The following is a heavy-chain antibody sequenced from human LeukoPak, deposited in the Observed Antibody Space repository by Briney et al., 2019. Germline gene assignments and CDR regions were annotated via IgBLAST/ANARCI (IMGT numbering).Heavy chain of an antibody. CDR3: TRELRGYSGYDSPNYYYYGMDV. CDR1: GXTFGDYA. J-gene: IGHJ6*02. D-gene: IGHD5-12*01. CDR2: IRSKAYGGTT. Sequence: HPGGSLRLSCTASGXTFGDYAMSWVRQAPGKGLEWVGFIRSKAYGGTTEYAASVKGRFTISRDDAKSIAYLQMNSLKTEDTAVYYCTRELRGYSGYDSPNYYYYGMDVWGQGTTVTVSS. V-gene: IGHV3-49*04.